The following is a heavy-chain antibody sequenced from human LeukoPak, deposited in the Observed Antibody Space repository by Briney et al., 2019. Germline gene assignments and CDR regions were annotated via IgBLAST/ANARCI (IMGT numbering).Heavy chain of an antibody. CDR3: ARDSDYGDYGDPFDI. CDR2: INPNSGGT. V-gene: IGHV1-2*02. J-gene: IGHJ3*02. CDR1: GYTFTGYY. Sequence: ASVKVYCTASGYTFTGYYLHWVRQAPGQGLEWMGWINPNSGGTNYAQKFQGRVTMTRDTSISTAYMELSRLRSDDTAVYSCARDSDYGDYGDPFDIWGQGTMVTVSS. D-gene: IGHD4-17*01.